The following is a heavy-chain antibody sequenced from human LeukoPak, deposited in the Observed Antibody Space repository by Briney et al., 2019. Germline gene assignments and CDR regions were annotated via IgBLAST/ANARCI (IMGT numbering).Heavy chain of an antibody. J-gene: IGHJ5*02. CDR1: GFTFSSYS. CDR3: ARDSSGENWFDP. Sequence: GGSLRLSCAASGFTFSSYSMNWVRQAPGKGLEWVSSISSSSSYIYYADSVKGRFTISRDNAKNSLYLQMNSLRAEDTAVYYCARDSSGENWFDPWGQGTPVTVSS. D-gene: IGHD6-19*01. V-gene: IGHV3-21*01. CDR2: ISSSSSYI.